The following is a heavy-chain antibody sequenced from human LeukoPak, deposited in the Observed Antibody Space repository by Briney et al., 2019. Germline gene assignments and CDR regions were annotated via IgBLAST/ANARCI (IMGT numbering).Heavy chain of an antibody. CDR3: ARGPSYSYGYHYLAGYYFDY. V-gene: IGHV4-39*07. J-gene: IGHJ4*02. CDR2: IFYSGST. Sequence: SETLSLTCTVSGGYISSSNYYWVWIRQPPGKGLEWVASIFYSGSTYFNPSLKSRVTILVDTSKNQFSLKLSSVTAADTAVYYCARGPSYSYGYHYLAGYYFDYWGQGTLVTVSS. D-gene: IGHD5-18*01. CDR1: GGYISSSNYY.